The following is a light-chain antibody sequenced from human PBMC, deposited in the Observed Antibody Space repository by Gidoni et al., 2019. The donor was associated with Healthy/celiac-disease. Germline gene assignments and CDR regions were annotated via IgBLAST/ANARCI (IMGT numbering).Light chain of an antibody. J-gene: IGKJ4*02. CDR2: WAS. Sequence: DIVMTQSPDSLAVSLGARATINCKSSPSVLYSSNNKTYLAWYQQKPGQAPKLLIYWASTRESGVPDRFSGSGSGTDFTLTISSLQAEDVAVYYCQQYYSTPLTFGGXTKVEIK. CDR3: QQYYSTPLT. V-gene: IGKV4-1*01. CDR1: PSVLYSSNNKTY.